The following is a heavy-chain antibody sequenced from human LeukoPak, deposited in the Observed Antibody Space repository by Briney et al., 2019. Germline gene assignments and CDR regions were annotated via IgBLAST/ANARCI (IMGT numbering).Heavy chain of an antibody. CDR3: ARRDGDYGPWYFDL. CDR1: GGSISSYY. J-gene: IGHJ2*01. D-gene: IGHD4-17*01. Sequence: SEILSLTCTVSGGSISSYYWSWIRQPPGKGLEWIGYIYYSGSTNYNPSLKSRVTISVDTSKNQFSLKLSSVTAADTAVYYCARRDGDYGPWYFDLWGRGTLVTVSS. V-gene: IGHV4-59*08. CDR2: IYYSGST.